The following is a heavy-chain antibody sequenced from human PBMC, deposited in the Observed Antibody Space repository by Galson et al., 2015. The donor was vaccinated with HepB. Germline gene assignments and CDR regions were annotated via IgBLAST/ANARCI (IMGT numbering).Heavy chain of an antibody. J-gene: IGHJ6*02. D-gene: IGHD2-2*02. V-gene: IGHV1-2*06. CDR1: GYTFTGYY. CDR3: ARGGGGYCGSTSCYRVQYYYYGMDV. Sequence: SVKVSCKASGYTFTGYYMHWVRQAPGQGLEWMGRINPNSGGTNYAQKFQGRVTMTRDTSISTAYMELSRLRSDDTAVYYCARGGGGYCGSTSCYRVQYYYYGMDVWGQGTTVTVSS. CDR2: INPNSGGT.